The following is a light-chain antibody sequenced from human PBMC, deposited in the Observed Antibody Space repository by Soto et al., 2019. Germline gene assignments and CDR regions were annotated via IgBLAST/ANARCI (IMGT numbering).Light chain of an antibody. CDR1: QSISSNH. V-gene: IGKV3-20*01. CDR2: GAS. J-gene: IGKJ1*01. CDR3: QQYVGWT. Sequence: EIVLTQSPGTLSVSPGERATLSCRASQSISSNHLAWYQQKPGQAPRLLIYGASSRATGIPDRFSGSGSGTDFTLTISRLGPEDSAIYYCQQYVGWTFGQGTKVEIK.